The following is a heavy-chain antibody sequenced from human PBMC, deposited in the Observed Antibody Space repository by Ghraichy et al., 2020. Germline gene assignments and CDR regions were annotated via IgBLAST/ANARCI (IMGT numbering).Heavy chain of an antibody. Sequence: LSLTCAASGFTFSSYSMDWVRQAPGKGLEWVAYISSTSVTMYYADSVKGRFTISRDNAKKSLYLQMNSLRDEDTAVYYCARDTPTFCGGGSCYFDFWGQGTLVTVSS. CDR1: GFTFSSYS. CDR2: ISSTSVTM. V-gene: IGHV3-48*02. CDR3: ARDTPTFCGGGSCYFDF. J-gene: IGHJ4*02. D-gene: IGHD2-15*01.